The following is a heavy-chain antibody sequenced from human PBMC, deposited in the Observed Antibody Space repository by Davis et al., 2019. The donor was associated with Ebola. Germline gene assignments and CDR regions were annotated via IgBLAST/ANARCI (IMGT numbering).Heavy chain of an antibody. D-gene: IGHD4-11*01. CDR2: IYYSGST. J-gene: IGHJ5*02. Sequence: MPSETLSLTCTVSGGSISSYYWSWIRQPPGKGLEWIGYIYYSGSTNYNPSLKSRVTISVDTSKNQFSLKLNSVTAADTAVYYCARVDIVTTNWFDPWGQGTLVTVSA. V-gene: IGHV4-59*12. CDR1: GGSISSYY. CDR3: ARVDIVTTNWFDP.